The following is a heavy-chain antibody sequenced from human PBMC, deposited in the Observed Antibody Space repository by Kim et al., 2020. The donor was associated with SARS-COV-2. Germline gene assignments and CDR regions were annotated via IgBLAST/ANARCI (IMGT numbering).Heavy chain of an antibody. CDR3: ARDGQWLVRYFQH. D-gene: IGHD6-19*01. Sequence: LSLTCAASGFTFSSYAMHWVRQAPGKGLEWVAVISYDGSNKYYVDSVKGRFTISRDNSKNTLYLQMNSLRAEDTAVYYCARDGQWLVRYFQHWGQGT. CDR1: GFTFSSYA. J-gene: IGHJ1*01. V-gene: IGHV3-30*04. CDR2: ISYDGSNK.